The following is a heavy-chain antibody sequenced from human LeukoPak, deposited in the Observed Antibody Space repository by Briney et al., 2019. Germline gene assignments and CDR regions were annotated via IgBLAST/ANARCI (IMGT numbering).Heavy chain of an antibody. CDR2: INHSGST. V-gene: IGHV4-34*01. CDR1: GGSFSGYY. CDR3: ARRETRAFVILTPFDL. D-gene: IGHD3-16*02. J-gene: IGHJ2*01. Sequence: SETLSLTCAVYGGSFSGYYWNWIRQTPGKGLEWIGEINHSGSTIYNPSLKSRVTISVDTSKNHFSLKLSSVTAADTAVYYCARRETRAFVILTPFDLWGRGTLVTVSS.